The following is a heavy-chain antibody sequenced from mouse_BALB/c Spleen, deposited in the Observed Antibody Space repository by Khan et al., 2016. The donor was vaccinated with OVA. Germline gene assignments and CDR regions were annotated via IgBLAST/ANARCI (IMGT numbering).Heavy chain of an antibody. Sequence: VQLQQSGPELVRPGASVKISCKASGYSFTGYFMNWVMQSPGKSLEWIGRINPHIGETFYNQSFKEQATLTVDASSSTAHMELRSLASEDSAVYYCTSNYRNDFDYWGQGTTLTVSS. CDR3: TSNYRNDFDY. D-gene: IGHD1-1*01. CDR1: GYSFTGYF. V-gene: IGHV1-20*02. CDR2: INPHIGET. J-gene: IGHJ2*01.